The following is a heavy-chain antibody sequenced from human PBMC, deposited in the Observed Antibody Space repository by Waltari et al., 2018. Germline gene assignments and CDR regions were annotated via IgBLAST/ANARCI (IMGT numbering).Heavy chain of an antibody. D-gene: IGHD3-10*01. CDR3: ARGSHIHGSGSYQLDY. CDR2: ISSSSSTI. J-gene: IGHJ4*02. Sequence: EVQLVESGGGLVQPGGSLRLSCAASGFTFSSYSMNWVRQAPGKGLEWVSYISSSSSTIYYADSVKGRFTISRDNAKNSLYLQMNSLRAEDTAVYYCARGSHIHGSGSYQLDYWGQGTLVTVSS. V-gene: IGHV3-48*04. CDR1: GFTFSSYS.